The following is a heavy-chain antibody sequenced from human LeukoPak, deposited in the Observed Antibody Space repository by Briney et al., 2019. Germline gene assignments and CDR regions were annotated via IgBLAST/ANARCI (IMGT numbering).Heavy chain of an antibody. Sequence: GGSLRLSCAASGFTFSSYAMSWVRQAPGRGLEWVSAISGSGGSTYYADSVKGRFTISRDNSKNTLYLQMNSLRAEDTAVYYCAKGSIQLWPRCYFDYWGQGTLVTVSS. CDR3: AKGSIQLWPRCYFDY. D-gene: IGHD5-18*01. CDR1: GFTFSSYA. V-gene: IGHV3-23*01. CDR2: ISGSGGST. J-gene: IGHJ4*02.